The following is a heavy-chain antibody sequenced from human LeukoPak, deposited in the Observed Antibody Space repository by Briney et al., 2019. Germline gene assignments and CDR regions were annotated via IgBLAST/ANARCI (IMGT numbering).Heavy chain of an antibody. CDR3: ARDGVVVASFDY. D-gene: IGHD2-15*01. V-gene: IGHV3-20*04. CDR1: GFTFDDYG. Sequence: GSLRLSCAASGFTFDDYGMSWVRRAPGKGLEWVSGINWNGGSTGYADSVKGRFTISRDNAKNSLYLQMNSLRAEDTALYYCARDGVVVASFDYWGQGTLVTVSS. CDR2: INWNGGST. J-gene: IGHJ4*02.